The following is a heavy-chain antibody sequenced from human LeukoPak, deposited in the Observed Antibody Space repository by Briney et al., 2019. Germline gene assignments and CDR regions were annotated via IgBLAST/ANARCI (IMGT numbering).Heavy chain of an antibody. CDR3: ARVARSYYYYYGMDV. CDR1: GGSVNSGNYY. V-gene: IGHV4-61*01. CDR2: INHSGST. J-gene: IGHJ6*02. D-gene: IGHD1-26*01. Sequence: SETLCLTCTVSGGSVNSGNYYWSWIRQPPGKGLEWIGEINHSGSTNYNPSLKSRVTISVDTSKNQFSLKLSSVTAADTAVYYCARVARSYYYYYGMDVWGQGTTVTVSS.